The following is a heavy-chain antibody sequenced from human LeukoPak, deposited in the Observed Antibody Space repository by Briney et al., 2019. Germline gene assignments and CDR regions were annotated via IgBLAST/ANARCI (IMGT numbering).Heavy chain of an antibody. Sequence: ASVKVSCKASGYTFTSYDINWVRQATGQGLEWMGGMNTNSGNTGYAQKFQGRVTMTRNTSISTAYMELSSLRSEDTAVYYCARVVLGRYFDWFGYYYYYMDVWGKGTTVTVSS. CDR1: GYTFTSYD. V-gene: IGHV1-8*01. D-gene: IGHD3-9*01. CDR2: MNTNSGNT. J-gene: IGHJ6*03. CDR3: ARVVLGRYFDWFGYYYYYMDV.